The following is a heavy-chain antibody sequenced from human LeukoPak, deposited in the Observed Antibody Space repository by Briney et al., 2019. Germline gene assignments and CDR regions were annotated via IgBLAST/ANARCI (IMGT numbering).Heavy chain of an antibody. Sequence: PGGSLRLSCAASGFTFSDYYMSWIRQAPGKGLEWVSYISSSGSTIYYADSVKGRFTISRDNAKNSLYLHINTLRAEDTAVFYCARGAYKPFDYWGQGTLVTVSS. CDR1: GFTFSDYY. V-gene: IGHV3-11*04. D-gene: IGHD5-24*01. CDR2: ISSSGSTI. J-gene: IGHJ4*02. CDR3: ARGAYKPFDY.